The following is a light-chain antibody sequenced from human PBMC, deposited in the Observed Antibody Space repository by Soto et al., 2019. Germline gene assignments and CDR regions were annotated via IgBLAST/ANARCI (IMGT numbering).Light chain of an antibody. CDR3: SSFSSSSTRDP. V-gene: IGLV2-14*01. CDR1: SSDVGAYNY. Sequence: QSALTQPASVSGSPGQSITISCTGTSSDVGAYNYVSWYQQHPGEAPKLMIFGVSNRPSGVSNRFSGSKSGNTAFLTISGLQAEDEADYYCSSFSSSSTRDPLGTGTKVTVL. CDR2: GVS. J-gene: IGLJ1*01.